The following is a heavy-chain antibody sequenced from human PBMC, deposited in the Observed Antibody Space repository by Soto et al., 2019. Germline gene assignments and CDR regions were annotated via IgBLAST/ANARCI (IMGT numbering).Heavy chain of an antibody. V-gene: IGHV1-69*01. J-gene: IGHJ5*02. CDR2: IIPIFGTA. D-gene: IGHD6-13*01. CDR1: GGTFSSYA. CDR3: ARALSGGQQLVVGWFDP. Sequence: QVQLVQSGAEVKKPGSSVKVSCKASGGTFSSYAISWVRQAPGQGLEWMGGIIPIFGTANYAQKFQGRVTITADESTSTAYMELSSQRSEDTAVYYCARALSGGQQLVVGWFDPWGQGTLVTVSS.